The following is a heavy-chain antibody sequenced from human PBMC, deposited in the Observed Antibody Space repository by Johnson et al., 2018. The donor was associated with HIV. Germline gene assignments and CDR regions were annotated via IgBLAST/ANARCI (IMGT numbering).Heavy chain of an antibody. CDR1: GFTFSNAW. J-gene: IGHJ3*02. CDR2: INWNGDST. CDR3: AIKVSGAFDI. D-gene: IGHD1-14*01. V-gene: IGHV3-20*04. Sequence: VQLVESGGGLVSPGGSLTLSCAASGFTFSNAWMTWVRQAPGKGLEWVSGINWNGDSTGYADSVKGRFTISKDNAKNSLYLQMNSLRAEDTALYYCAIKVSGAFDIWGQGTMVTVSS.